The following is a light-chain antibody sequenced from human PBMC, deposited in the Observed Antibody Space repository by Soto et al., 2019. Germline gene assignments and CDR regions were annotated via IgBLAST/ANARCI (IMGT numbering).Light chain of an antibody. J-gene: IGLJ1*01. CDR3: GSYSSSSTLYV. CDR2: DVS. CDR1: SSDVGGSNY. V-gene: IGLV2-14*03. Sequence: QSALTQPASVSGSPGQSITISCTGTSSDVGGSNYVSWYQQHPGKAPKLMIYDVSNRPSGVSNRLSGSKSGNTASLTISGLQAEDEADYYCGSYSSSSTLYVFGTGTKVTVL.